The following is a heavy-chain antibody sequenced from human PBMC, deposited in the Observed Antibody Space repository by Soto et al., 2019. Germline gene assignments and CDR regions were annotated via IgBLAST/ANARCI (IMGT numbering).Heavy chain of an antibody. Sequence: PSETLSLTCTVSGGSVSSGDYYWSWIRQPPGKGLEWIGYIYYSGSTNYNPSLKSRVSISLDTSKNQFSLRLTSVTAADTAVYYCAKEGALLSGMDVWGQGTTVTVSS. CDR1: GGSVSSGDYY. V-gene: IGHV4-61*08. CDR3: AKEGALLSGMDV. D-gene: IGHD3-10*01. CDR2: IYYSGST. J-gene: IGHJ6*02.